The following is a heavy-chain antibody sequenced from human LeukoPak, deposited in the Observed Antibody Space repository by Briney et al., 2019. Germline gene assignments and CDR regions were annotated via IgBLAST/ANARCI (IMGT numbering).Heavy chain of an antibody. D-gene: IGHD6-19*01. Sequence: SETLSLTCTVSGGSISSYYWSWIRQPPGKGLEWIGYIYYSGSTNYNPSLKSRVTISLDTSKSQFSLRLSSVTAADTAVYYCAILYRSGGSTYFDYWGQGTLVTVSS. V-gene: IGHV4-59*01. CDR2: IYYSGST. J-gene: IGHJ4*02. CDR3: AILYRSGGSTYFDY. CDR1: GGSISSYY.